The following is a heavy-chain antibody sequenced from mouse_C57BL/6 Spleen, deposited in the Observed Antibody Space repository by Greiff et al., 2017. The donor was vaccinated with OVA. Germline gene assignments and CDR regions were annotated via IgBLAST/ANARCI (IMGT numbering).Heavy chain of an antibody. CDR2: IDPSDSYT. D-gene: IGHD3-2*02. CDR1: GYTFTSYW. CDR3: ARQLRLDAMDY. Sequence: QVQLQQPGAELVKPGASVKLSCKASGYTFTSYWMQWVKQRPGQGLEWIGEIDPSDSYTNYNQKFKGKATLTVDTSSSPAYMQLSSLTSEDSAVYYCARQLRLDAMDYWGQGTSVTVSS. V-gene: IGHV1-50*01. J-gene: IGHJ4*01.